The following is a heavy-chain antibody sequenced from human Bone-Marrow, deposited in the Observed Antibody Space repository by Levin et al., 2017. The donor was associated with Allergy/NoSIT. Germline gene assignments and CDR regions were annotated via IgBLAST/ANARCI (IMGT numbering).Heavy chain of an antibody. J-gene: IGHJ4*02. CDR3: AGGGTSSNDY. Sequence: ASVKVSCKVSGYTFTDYYIHWVRQTPGQGLEWIGWIDPTRGDTKFAEKFHARVVLTRNSSISTAYMELGRLRSDDTALYYCAGGGTSSNDYWGQGTLVTVSS. CDR2: IDPTRGDT. CDR1: GYTFTDYY. D-gene: IGHD6-13*01. V-gene: IGHV1-2*02.